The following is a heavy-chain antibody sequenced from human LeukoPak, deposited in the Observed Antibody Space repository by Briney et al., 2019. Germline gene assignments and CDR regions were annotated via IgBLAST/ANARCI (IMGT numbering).Heavy chain of an antibody. CDR3: ARHARWLVPSDFDY. CDR2: IYYSGST. J-gene: IGHJ4*02. D-gene: IGHD6-19*01. V-gene: IGHV4-59*08. Sequence: SETLSLTCTVSGGSISSYYWSWIRQPPGKGLEWIGYIYYSGSTNYNPSLKSRVTMSVDTSKNQFSLKLSSVTAADTAVYYCARHARWLVPSDFDYWGQGTLVTVSS. CDR1: GGSISSYY.